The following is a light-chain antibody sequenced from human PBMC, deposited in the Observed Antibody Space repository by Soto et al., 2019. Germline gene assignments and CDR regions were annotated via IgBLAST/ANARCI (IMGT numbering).Light chain of an antibody. Sequence: EIVLTQSPATLSVSPGDRVTLSCRASQSVDINLAWYQQRAGQAPRLLVYGASTKATDMPGRFSGRGSGTEFTLTINNLQSEDFAVYYCQQRSNWPPKLTFGGGTKVDIK. CDR2: GAS. J-gene: IGKJ4*01. V-gene: IGKV3-15*01. CDR3: QQRSNWPPKLT. CDR1: QSVDIN.